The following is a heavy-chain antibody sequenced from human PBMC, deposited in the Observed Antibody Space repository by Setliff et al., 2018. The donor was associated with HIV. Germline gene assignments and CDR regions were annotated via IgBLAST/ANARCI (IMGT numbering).Heavy chain of an antibody. CDR1: GGSFSGYY. CDR3: ARGRNYGSPYFYYMDV. Sequence: SETLSLTCAVYGGSFSGYYWTWIRQPPGKGLEWIGEINHGGSTNSNPSLKSRTTMSVDTSKNQFSLRLSSVTAADTAVYYCARGRNYGSPYFYYMDVWANGTTVTV. J-gene: IGHJ6*03. V-gene: IGHV4-34*04. CDR2: INHGGST. D-gene: IGHD3-10*01.